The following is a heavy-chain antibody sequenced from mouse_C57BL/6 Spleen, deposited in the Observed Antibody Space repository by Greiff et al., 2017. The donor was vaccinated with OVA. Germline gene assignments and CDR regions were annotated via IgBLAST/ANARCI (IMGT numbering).Heavy chain of an antibody. CDR1: GYAFSSYW. CDR3: ARDWDGGAWFAY. CDR2: IYPGDGDT. J-gene: IGHJ3*01. V-gene: IGHV1-80*01. D-gene: IGHD4-1*01. Sequence: VQLQESGAELVKPGASVKISCKASGYAFSSYWMNWVKQRPGKGLEWIGQIYPGDGDTNYNGKFKGKATLTEDQSASTAYMQRSILTSEDSAVYFCARDWDGGAWFAYWGQGTLVTVSA.